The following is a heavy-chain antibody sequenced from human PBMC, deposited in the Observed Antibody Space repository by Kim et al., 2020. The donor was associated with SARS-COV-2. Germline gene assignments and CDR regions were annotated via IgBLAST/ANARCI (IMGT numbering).Heavy chain of an antibody. CDR3: AREGTSIAARFLKPHGMDV. Sequence: ASVKVSCKASGYTFTSYAMHWVRQAPGQRLEWMGWINAGNGNTKYSQKFQGRVTITRDTSASTAYMELSSLRSEDTAVYYCAREGTSIAARFLKPHGMDVWGQGTTVTVSS. J-gene: IGHJ6*02. V-gene: IGHV1-3*01. D-gene: IGHD6-6*01. CDR2: INAGNGNT. CDR1: GYTFTSYA.